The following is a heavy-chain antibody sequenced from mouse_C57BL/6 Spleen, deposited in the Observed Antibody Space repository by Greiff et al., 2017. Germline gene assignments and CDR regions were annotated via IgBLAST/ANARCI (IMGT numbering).Heavy chain of an antibody. J-gene: IGHJ3*01. D-gene: IGHD2-2*01. CDR1: GYTFTSYW. CDR3: AISPMVTTGPWFAY. CDR2: IHPSDSDT. Sequence: VQLQQPGAELVKPGASVKVSCKASGYTFTSYWMHWVKQRPGQGLEWIGRIHPSDSDTNYNQKFKGKATLTVDKSYSTAYMQLSSLTSEDSAVYYCAISPMVTTGPWFAYWGQGTLVTVSA. V-gene: IGHV1-74*01.